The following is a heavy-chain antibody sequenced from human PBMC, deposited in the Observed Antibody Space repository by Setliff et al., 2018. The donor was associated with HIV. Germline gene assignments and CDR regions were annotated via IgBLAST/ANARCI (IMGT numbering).Heavy chain of an antibody. CDR2: SRNRAESYTT. V-gene: IGHV3-72*01. Sequence: PGGSLRLSCTASGFTFGDYTLSWVRQAPGKGREWVARSRNRAESYTTEYGASVKGRFTASRDDSENSLYLEMNSLKTEDTAVYYCVRDVAATNMVRGRLYHYYYMDVWGKGTTVTVSS. D-gene: IGHD3-10*01. CDR3: VRDVAATNMVRGRLYHYYYMDV. J-gene: IGHJ6*03. CDR1: GFTFGDYT.